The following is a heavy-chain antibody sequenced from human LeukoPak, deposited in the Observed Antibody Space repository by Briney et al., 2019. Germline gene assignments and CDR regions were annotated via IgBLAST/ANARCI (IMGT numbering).Heavy chain of an antibody. J-gene: IGHJ4*02. V-gene: IGHV2-5*01. D-gene: IGHD1-7*01. CDR2: IYWNDDK. Sequence: SGPTLVNPTQTLTLTCTFSGFSLSTSGVGVGWIRQPPGKALEWLALIYWNDDKRYSPSLKSRLTITKDTSKNQVVPTMTNMDPVDTATYYCAHRRGFSRELPYFDYWGQGTLVTVSS. CDR1: GFSLSTSGVG. CDR3: AHRRGFSRELPYFDY.